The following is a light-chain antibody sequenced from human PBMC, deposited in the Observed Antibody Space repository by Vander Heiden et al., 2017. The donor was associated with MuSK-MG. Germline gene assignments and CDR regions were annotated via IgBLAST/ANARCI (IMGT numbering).Light chain of an antibody. V-gene: IGLV3-25*03. Sequence: SYELTQPPSVSVSPGQPARTTCPGDTLPKKYAYWEQQEPGQAPGLVIYKDSERPSGIPERFSGSSSGTTVTLTISGVQAEDEADYYCQSADSSGTYMVFGGGTKLTVL. CDR3: QSADSSGTYMV. CDR2: KDS. J-gene: IGLJ2*01. CDR1: TLPKKY.